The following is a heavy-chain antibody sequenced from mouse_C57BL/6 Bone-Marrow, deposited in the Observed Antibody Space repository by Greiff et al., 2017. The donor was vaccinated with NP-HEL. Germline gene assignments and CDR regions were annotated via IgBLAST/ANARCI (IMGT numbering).Heavy chain of an antibody. Sequence: VQLQQPGAELVRPGSSVKLSCKASGYTFTSYWMDWVKQRPGQGLEWIGNIYPSDSETHYTQKFKDKATLTVDKSSSTAYMQLSRLTSEDSAVYYCARRGVYYGSSRGYFDVWGKGTTVTVSS. CDR2: IYPSDSET. J-gene: IGHJ1*03. D-gene: IGHD1-1*01. CDR1: GYTFTSYW. V-gene: IGHV1-61*01. CDR3: ARRGVYYGSSRGYFDV.